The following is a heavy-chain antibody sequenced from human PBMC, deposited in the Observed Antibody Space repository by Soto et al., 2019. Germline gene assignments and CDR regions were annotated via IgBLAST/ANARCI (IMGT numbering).Heavy chain of an antibody. CDR2: MNANVDAT. J-gene: IGHJ5*02. CDR1: GFTFGTND. D-gene: IGHD3-10*01. CDR3: AREVVDGSSLWLDP. Sequence: ASVKVSCKASGFTFGTNDINWVRQAPGQGLQWMGWMNANVDATDSPQEFKGRVTMTWNASISTAYMELSNLKSDDTAVYYCAREVVDGSSLWLDPWGQGTLVTVSS. V-gene: IGHV1-8*01.